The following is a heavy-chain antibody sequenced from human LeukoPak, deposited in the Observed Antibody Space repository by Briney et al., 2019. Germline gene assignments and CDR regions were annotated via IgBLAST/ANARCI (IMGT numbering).Heavy chain of an antibody. V-gene: IGHV2-5*01. D-gene: IGHD3-16*02. J-gene: IGHJ4*02. Sequence: SGPTLVKPTRTLTLTCTFSGFSLTTSGVAVGWIRQPPGEALDWLALIYWNDANRYSPSLKSRLTITKDTSKNQVVLTMTNMDPVDTATYYCAHSLYDYVWGSYRPFDYWGQGTLVTVSS. CDR3: AHSLYDYVWGSYRPFDY. CDR2: IYWNDAN. CDR1: GFSLTTSGVA.